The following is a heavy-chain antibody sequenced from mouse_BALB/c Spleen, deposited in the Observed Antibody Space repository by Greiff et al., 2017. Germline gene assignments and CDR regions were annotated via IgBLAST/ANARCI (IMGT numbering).Heavy chain of an antibody. D-gene: IGHD1-1*01. CDR3: ARDYGSSPRYWYFDV. CDR1: GDSITSGY. Sequence: VQLKESGPSLVKPSQTLSLTCSVTGDSITSGYWNWIRKFPGNKLEYMGYISYSGSTYYNPSLKSRISITRDTSKNQYYLQLNSVTTEDTATYYCARDYGSSPRYWYFDVWGAGTTVTVSS. CDR2: ISYSGST. V-gene: IGHV3-8*02. J-gene: IGHJ1*01.